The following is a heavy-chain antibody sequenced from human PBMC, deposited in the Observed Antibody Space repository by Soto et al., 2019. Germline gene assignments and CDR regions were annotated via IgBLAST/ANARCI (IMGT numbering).Heavy chain of an antibody. J-gene: IGHJ2*01. CDR2: IIPIFGTA. V-gene: IGHV1-69*01. Sequence: QVQLVQSGAEVKKPGSSVKVSCKASGGTFSSYAISWVRQAPGQGLEWMGGIIPIFGTANYAQKFQGRVTITADESTSTAYMELSSLRSEDTAVYYCASHTEMATMRWWYFDLWGRGTLVTVSS. CDR1: GGTFSSYA. D-gene: IGHD5-12*01. CDR3: ASHTEMATMRWWYFDL.